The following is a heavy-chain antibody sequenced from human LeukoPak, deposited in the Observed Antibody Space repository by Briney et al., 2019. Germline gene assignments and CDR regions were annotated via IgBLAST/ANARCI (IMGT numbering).Heavy chain of an antibody. CDR3: ARQRYSDY. D-gene: IGHD1-1*01. Sequence: PGGSLRLSCAASGFTFSRYWMIWVRQAPGKGLEWVANIKEDGSENSYVESVKGRFTISRDNAKNSLYLQLNSLRAEDTAVYFCARQRYSDYWGQGTLVTVSS. CDR1: GFTFSRYW. J-gene: IGHJ4*02. V-gene: IGHV3-7*01. CDR2: IKEDGSEN.